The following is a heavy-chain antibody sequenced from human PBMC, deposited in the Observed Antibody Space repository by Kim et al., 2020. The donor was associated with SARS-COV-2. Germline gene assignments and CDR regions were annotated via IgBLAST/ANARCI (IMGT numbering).Heavy chain of an antibody. D-gene: IGHD6-19*01. J-gene: IGHJ6*02. CDR2: INPNSGGT. Sequence: ASVKVSCKASGYTFTGYYMHWVRQAPGQGLEWMGRINPNSGGTNYAQKFQGRVTMTRDTSISTAYMELSRLRSDDTAVYYCASGGWYVGYYYYGMDVWGQGTTVTVSS. CDR1: GYTFTGYY. V-gene: IGHV1-2*06. CDR3: ASGGWYVGYYYYGMDV.